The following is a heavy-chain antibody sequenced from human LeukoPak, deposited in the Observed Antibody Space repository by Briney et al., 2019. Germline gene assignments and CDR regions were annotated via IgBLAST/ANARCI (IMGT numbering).Heavy chain of an antibody. V-gene: IGHV3-21*01. D-gene: IGHD2-15*01. J-gene: IGHJ4*02. Sequence: PGGSLRLSCAASGFTFSSYSMNWVRQAPGKGLEWVSSISSSSSYIYYADSVKGRSTISRDNAKNSLYLQMNSLRAEDTAVYYCARDDDASVVVVAATPFDYWGQGTLVTVSS. CDR2: ISSSSSYI. CDR1: GFTFSSYS. CDR3: ARDDDASVVVVAATPFDY.